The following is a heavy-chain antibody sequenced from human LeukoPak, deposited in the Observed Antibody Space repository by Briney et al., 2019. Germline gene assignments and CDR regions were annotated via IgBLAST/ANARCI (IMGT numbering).Heavy chain of an antibody. CDR1: GFTFRDYY. CDR2: ISSRSSDI. D-gene: IGHD3-16*01. CDR3: ARVSGEGLPHDY. V-gene: IGHV3-11*01. J-gene: IGHJ4*02. Sequence: GGSLRLSCAASGFTFRDYYMSWIRQAPGKGLEWVSYISSRSSDIYYADSVKGRFTISRDDAKNSLYLQMNSLRAEDTAVYYCARVSGEGLPHDYWGQGTLVTVSS.